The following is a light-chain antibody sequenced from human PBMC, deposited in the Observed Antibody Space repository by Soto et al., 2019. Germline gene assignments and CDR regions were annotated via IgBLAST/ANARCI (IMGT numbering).Light chain of an antibody. V-gene: IGLV2-8*01. CDR3: SSYAGSNNPLYV. CDR1: SSDVGGYNY. Sequence: QSVLTQPPSASGSPGQSVTISCTVTSSDVGGYNYVSWYQQHPGKANKLMNYEVNKRPSGVPDRFSGSKSGNTASLTVSWLQAEDEADYYCSSYAGSNNPLYVFGTGTKVTVL. J-gene: IGLJ1*01. CDR2: EVN.